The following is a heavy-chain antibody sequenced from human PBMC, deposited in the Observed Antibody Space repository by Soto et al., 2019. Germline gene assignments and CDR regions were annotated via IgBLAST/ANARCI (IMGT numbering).Heavy chain of an antibody. J-gene: IGHJ6*03. V-gene: IGHV1-8*01. CDR1: GYTFSNYN. CDR2: MNPDSGNK. CDR3: AREAASDPSFYYHYMDV. D-gene: IGHD3-10*01. Sequence: QEQLVQSGAEVKKPGAPVKVSCKASGYTFSNYNINWVRQASGQGLEWMGWMNPDSGNKGYAEKFQGRVTMTRNSSISTAYMELSGLRSDDTAVYYCAREAASDPSFYYHYMDVWGKGTTVTVSS.